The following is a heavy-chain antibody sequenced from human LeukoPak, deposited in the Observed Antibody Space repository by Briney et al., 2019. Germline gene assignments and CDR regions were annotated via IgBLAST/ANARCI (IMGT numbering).Heavy chain of an antibody. CDR3: ARVQYSSGWTFFDY. D-gene: IGHD6-19*01. CDR2: IYNRGST. Sequence: SETLSLTCTVSGGSISNYYSSWIRQPPGKGLEWIGYIYNRGSTEYNPSLKSRVTMSVDTSKNQFSLKLSSVTAADTAVYYCARVQYSSGWTFFDYWGQGTLVIVSS. CDR1: GGSISNYY. J-gene: IGHJ4*02. V-gene: IGHV4-59*12.